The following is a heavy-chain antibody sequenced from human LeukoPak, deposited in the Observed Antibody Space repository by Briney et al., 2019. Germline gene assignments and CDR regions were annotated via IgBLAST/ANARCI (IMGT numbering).Heavy chain of an antibody. CDR1: GGTFSSYA. D-gene: IGHD6-13*01. J-gene: IGHJ5*02. V-gene: IGHV1-69*13. CDR3: ARDLWSIAAAGNWFDP. CDR2: IIPIFGTA. Sequence: ASVKVSCKASGGTFSSYAISWVRQVPGQGLEWMGGIIPIFGTANYAQKFQGRVTITADESTSTAYMELSSLRSEDTAVYYCARDLWSIAAAGNWFDPWGQGTLVTVSS.